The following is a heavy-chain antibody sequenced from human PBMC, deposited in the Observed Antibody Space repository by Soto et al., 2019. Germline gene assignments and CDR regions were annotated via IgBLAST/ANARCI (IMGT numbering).Heavy chain of an antibody. CDR3: AHRPPKYSTAWLAFDF. J-gene: IGHJ3*01. CDR1: GFSLTTHEVG. Sequence: QITLKESGPTLVKPTQTLTLTCTVSGFSLTTHEVGVGWIRQPPGKALEWLAFISWNDERRYSPSLKRRLTITKYTPKSQVVLTMANVDPADTGTYFCAHRPPKYSTAWLAFDFWGQGTTVAVSS. V-gene: IGHV2-5*01. D-gene: IGHD5-18*01. CDR2: ISWNDER.